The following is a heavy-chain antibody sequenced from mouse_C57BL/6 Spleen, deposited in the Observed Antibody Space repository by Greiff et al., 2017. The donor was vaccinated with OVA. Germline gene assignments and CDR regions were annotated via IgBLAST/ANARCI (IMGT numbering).Heavy chain of an antibody. Sequence: QVQLQQPGAELVKPGASVKLSCKASGYTFTSYWMHWVKQRPGQGLEWIGMIHPNSGSTNYNEKFKSKATLTVDKSSSTAYMQLSSLTSEDSAVYGCEGEGGSPEFAYWGQGTLVTVSA. J-gene: IGHJ3*01. V-gene: IGHV1-64*01. CDR3: EGEGGSPEFAY. CDR2: IHPNSGST. CDR1: GYTFTSYW.